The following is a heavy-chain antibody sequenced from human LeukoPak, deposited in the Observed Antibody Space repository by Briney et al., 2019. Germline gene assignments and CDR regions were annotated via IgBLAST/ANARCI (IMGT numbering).Heavy chain of an antibody. J-gene: IGHJ5*02. CDR1: GFTFSSYG. V-gene: IGHV3-30*18. CDR3: AKDYGSYFSGWFDP. CDR2: ISYDGSNK. Sequence: GGSLRLSCAASGFTFSSYGMHWVRQAPGKGLEWVAVISYDGSNKYYADSVKGRFTISRDNSKNTLFLQMNSLRAEDTAVYYCAKDYGSYFSGWFDPWGQGTLVTVSS. D-gene: IGHD1-26*01.